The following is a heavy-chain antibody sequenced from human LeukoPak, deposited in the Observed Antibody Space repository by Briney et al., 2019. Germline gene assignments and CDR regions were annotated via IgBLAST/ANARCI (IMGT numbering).Heavy chain of an antibody. CDR3: AREYSSSGGLDY. D-gene: IGHD6-13*01. V-gene: IGHV3-30*03. Sequence: GSLRLSCAASGFTFSSYGMHWVRQAPGKGLEWVAVISYDGSNKYYADSVKGRFTISRDNSKNTLYLQMNSLRAEDTAVYYCAREYSSSGGLDYWGQGTLVTVSS. CDR1: GFTFSSYG. CDR2: ISYDGSNK. J-gene: IGHJ4*02.